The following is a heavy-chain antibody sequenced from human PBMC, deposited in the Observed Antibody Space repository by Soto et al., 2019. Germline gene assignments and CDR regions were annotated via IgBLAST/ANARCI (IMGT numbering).Heavy chain of an antibody. J-gene: IGHJ3*02. CDR1: GFTFSTYS. CDR2: ISTISSTI. V-gene: IGHV3-48*02. D-gene: IGHD7-27*01. Sequence: EVQLVESGGGLVQPGGSLRLSCAASGFTFSTYSLNWVRQAPGKGLEWVSYISTISSTIYYADSVKGRFTISRDNDKNFLYLQMNNLRDEDTAMYYCATISLGAFDIWGQGTMVTVSS. CDR3: ATISLGAFDI.